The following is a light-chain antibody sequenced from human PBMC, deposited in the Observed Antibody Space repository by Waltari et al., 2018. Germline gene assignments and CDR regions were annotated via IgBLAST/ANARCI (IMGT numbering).Light chain of an antibody. Sequence: QSALTQPASVSGSPRQSIPIPCTGPSSDVGRYNYVSWSHQHPGKAPKLMIYAVSNRPSVASNRFSGSTSGNTASMTISWPQAGDEADYYCTSYTSSNPPGFGTGTKVTVL. V-gene: IGLV2-14*03. CDR3: TSYTSSNPPG. J-gene: IGLJ1*01. CDR1: SSDVGRYNY. CDR2: AVS.